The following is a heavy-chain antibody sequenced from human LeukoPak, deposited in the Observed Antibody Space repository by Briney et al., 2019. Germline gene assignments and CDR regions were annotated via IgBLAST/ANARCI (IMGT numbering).Heavy chain of an antibody. V-gene: IGHV3-48*03. CDR3: ARDQWLAYYYHGMDV. CDR1: GFTFSSYA. J-gene: IGHJ6*02. Sequence: GGSLRLSCAASGFTFSSYAMNWIRQAPGKGLEWVSYITNNGTTIYYADSVKGRFTISRDNAENSLYLQMNSLRAEDTAIYYCARDQWLAYYYHGMDVWGQGTTVTVSS. D-gene: IGHD6-19*01. CDR2: ITNNGTTI.